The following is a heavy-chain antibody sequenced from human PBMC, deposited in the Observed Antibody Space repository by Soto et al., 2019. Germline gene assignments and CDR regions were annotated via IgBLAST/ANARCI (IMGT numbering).Heavy chain of an antibody. CDR2: ISYDGSDK. V-gene: IGHV3-30*18. CDR1: VFTFNNSG. J-gene: IGHJ6*02. D-gene: IGHD5-12*01. CDR3: VKDRVPGAYGNYYGMDV. Sequence: PWWSLRLSCRVSVFTFNNSGMHWFRQAPGKGLEWMAVISYDGSDKYYADSVKGRVIISRDNSKNTLNLEMNSLRAEDTAIYYCVKDRVPGAYGNYYGMDVWGQGTTVTVSS.